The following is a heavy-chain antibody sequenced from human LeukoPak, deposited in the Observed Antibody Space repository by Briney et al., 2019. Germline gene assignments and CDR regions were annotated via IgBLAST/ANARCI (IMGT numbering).Heavy chain of an antibody. V-gene: IGHV3-30*02. CDR1: GFTFSSYG. CDR2: IRYDGSNK. J-gene: IGHJ5*01. CDR3: AKVYEYGDHDWFDS. D-gene: IGHD4/OR15-4a*01. Sequence: GGSLRLSCAASGFTFSSYGMHWVRQAPGKGLEWVAFIRYDGSNKQYSDSVKGRFTISRDNSKNNLYLQVISLRAEDTAVYYCAKVYEYGDHDWFDSWGQGTLVTVSS.